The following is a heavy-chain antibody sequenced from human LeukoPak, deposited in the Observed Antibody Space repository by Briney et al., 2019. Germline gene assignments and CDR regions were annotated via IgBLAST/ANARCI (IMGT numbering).Heavy chain of an antibody. CDR1: GFTFSSYA. CDR3: AKTSIRHSGSYTFDS. D-gene: IGHD3-10*01. Sequence: GGSLRLSCAASGFTFSSYALTWVLQAPGKGLEWVSGISGSGIDTYYADAVKGRFTISRDNSKNTLYLQMNSLRAEDTALYYCAKTSIRHSGSYTFDSWGQGTLVTVSS. J-gene: IGHJ4*02. CDR2: ISGSGIDT. V-gene: IGHV3-23*01.